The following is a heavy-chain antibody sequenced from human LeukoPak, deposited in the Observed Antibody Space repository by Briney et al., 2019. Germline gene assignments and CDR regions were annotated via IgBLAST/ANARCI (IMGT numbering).Heavy chain of an antibody. Sequence: GGSLRLSCAASGFTFSSHWMHWVRQAPGKGLVWVSRINTDGSSTSYADSVKGRFAVFRNNARNTLYLQMNILRVEDTAVYYCAKSDWFDPWGQGTLVTVSS. J-gene: IGHJ5*02. CDR2: INTDGSST. V-gene: IGHV3-74*01. CDR3: AKSDWFDP. CDR1: GFTFSSHW.